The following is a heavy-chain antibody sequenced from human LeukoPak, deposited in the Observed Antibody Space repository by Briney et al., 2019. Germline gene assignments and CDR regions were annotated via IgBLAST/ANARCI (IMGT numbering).Heavy chain of an antibody. J-gene: IGHJ4*02. CDR3: AREPLFMITFGGVYEL. Sequence: ASVKVSCKASGYTFTGYYMHWVRQAPGQGLEWMGWINPNSGGTNYAQKFQGRVTMTRDTSISTAYMELSRLRSDDTAVYYRAREPLFMITFGGVYELWGQGTLVTVSS. CDR2: INPNSGGT. V-gene: IGHV1-2*02. D-gene: IGHD3-16*01. CDR1: GYTFTGYY.